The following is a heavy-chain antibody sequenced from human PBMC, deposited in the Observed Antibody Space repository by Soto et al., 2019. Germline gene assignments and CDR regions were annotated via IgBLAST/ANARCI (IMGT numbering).Heavy chain of an antibody. Sequence: EVQLLESGGGLVQPGGSLRLSCAASGFTFSSYAMSWVRQAPGKGLEWVSAISGSGGSTYYADSVMGRFTISRDNSKNTLYLQMNSLRAEATAVYYCAKDGPRGSSGWYVIARFDPWGQGTLVTVSS. J-gene: IGHJ5*02. CDR1: GFTFSSYA. CDR3: AKDGPRGSSGWYVIARFDP. CDR2: ISGSGGST. V-gene: IGHV3-23*01. D-gene: IGHD6-19*01.